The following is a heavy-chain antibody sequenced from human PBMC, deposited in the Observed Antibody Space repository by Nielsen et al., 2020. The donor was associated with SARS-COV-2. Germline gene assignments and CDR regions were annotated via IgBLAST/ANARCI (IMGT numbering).Heavy chain of an antibody. CDR3: AVENSISYSTYYFDS. Sequence: GESLKISCAASGFIFSNAWMSWVRQAQGKGLEWVARIKSKSDGGTTDYAAPVKGRFTVSRDDSKSIASLQMNSLKTEDTAVYYCAVENSISYSTYYFDSWGQGALVTVSS. J-gene: IGHJ4*02. D-gene: IGHD2-15*01. CDR2: IKSKSDGGTT. V-gene: IGHV3-15*01. CDR1: GFIFSNAW.